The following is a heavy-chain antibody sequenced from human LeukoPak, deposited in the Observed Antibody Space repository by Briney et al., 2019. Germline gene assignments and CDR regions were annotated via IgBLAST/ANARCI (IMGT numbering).Heavy chain of an antibody. D-gene: IGHD3-22*01. CDR3: ASLDYDSSGNFDY. J-gene: IGHJ4*02. Sequence: SETLSLTCTVSGGSISSYYWSWIRQPPGKGLEWIGYIYYSGSTNYNPSLKSRDTISVDTFKNQFSLKLSSVTAADTAVYYCASLDYDSSGNFDYWGQGTLVTVSS. V-gene: IGHV4-59*01. CDR1: GGSISSYY. CDR2: IYYSGST.